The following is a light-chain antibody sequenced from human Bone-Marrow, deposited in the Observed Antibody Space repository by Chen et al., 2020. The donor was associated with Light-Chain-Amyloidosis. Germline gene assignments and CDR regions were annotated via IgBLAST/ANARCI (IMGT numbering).Light chain of an antibody. CDR1: DLPTKY. V-gene: IGLV3-25*03. Sequence: SYELTQPPSVSVSPGQTARITCSGDDLPTKYAYWYQQKTGQAPVLVIQRDTERPSGISARFSGSSSGTTATLTISGVQAEDGADYHCQSADSSGTYEVIFGGGTKLTVL. J-gene: IGLJ2*01. CDR3: QSADSSGTYEVI. CDR2: RDT.